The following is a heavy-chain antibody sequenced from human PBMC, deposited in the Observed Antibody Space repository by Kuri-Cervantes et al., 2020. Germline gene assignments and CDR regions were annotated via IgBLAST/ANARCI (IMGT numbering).Heavy chain of an antibody. J-gene: IGHJ3*01. CDR1: GYTFTSYG. CDR3: ATDGGPYGSGSYPRV. V-gene: IGHV1-18*01. D-gene: IGHD3-10*01. CDR2: ISAHNGNT. Sequence: ASVKVSCKASGYTFTSYGISWVRQAPGQGLEWMGWISAHNGNTNYAQKLQGRVTMTRNTSISTAYMELSSLRSEDTAVYYCATDGGPYGSGSYPRVWGQGTMVTVSS.